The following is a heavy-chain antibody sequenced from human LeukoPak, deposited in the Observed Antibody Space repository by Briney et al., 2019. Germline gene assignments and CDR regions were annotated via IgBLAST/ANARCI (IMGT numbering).Heavy chain of an antibody. CDR3: ARGRYCSSTSCYRYGMDV. CDR1: GFTFSSYD. J-gene: IGHJ6*02. CDR2: IGTAGDT. D-gene: IGHD2-2*02. Sequence: GRSLRLSCAASGFTFSSYDMHWVRQATGKGLEWVSAIGTAGDTYYPGSVKGRFTISRENAKNSLYLQMNSLRAGDTAVYYCARGRYCSSTSCYRYGMDVWGQGTTVTVSS. V-gene: IGHV3-13*01.